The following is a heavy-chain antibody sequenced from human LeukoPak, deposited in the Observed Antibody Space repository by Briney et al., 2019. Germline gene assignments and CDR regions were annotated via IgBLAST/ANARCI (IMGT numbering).Heavy chain of an antibody. CDR3: ARGAITPALGAFDI. V-gene: IGHV3-21*01. J-gene: IGHJ3*02. CDR2: ISSSSSYI. D-gene: IGHD5-24*01. Sequence: GRSLRLSCGASGFIFSSYVLHWVRQAPGKGLEWVSSISSSSSYIYYADSVKGRFTISRDNAKNSLYLQMNSLRAEDTAVYYCARGAITPALGAFDIWGQGTMVTVSS. CDR1: GFIFSSYV.